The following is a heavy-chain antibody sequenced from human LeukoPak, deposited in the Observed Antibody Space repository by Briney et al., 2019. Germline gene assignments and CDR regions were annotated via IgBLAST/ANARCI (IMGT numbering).Heavy chain of an antibody. CDR1: GGSISSSSYY. Sequence: SETLSLTCTVSGGSISSSSYYWGWIRQPPGKGLEWIGYIYYSGSTYYNPSLKSRVTISVDTSKNQFSLKLSSVTAADTAVYYCARDAFDIWGQGTMVTVSS. CDR2: IYYSGST. J-gene: IGHJ3*02. CDR3: ARDAFDI. V-gene: IGHV4-30-4*08.